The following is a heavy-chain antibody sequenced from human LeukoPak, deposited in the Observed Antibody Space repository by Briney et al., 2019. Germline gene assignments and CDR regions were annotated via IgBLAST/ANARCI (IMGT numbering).Heavy chain of an antibody. CDR3: ARSYPFDY. J-gene: IGHJ4*02. Sequence: PGGALTLSCAASGFTFSSYWIQWVRQAPGKGLVGVSRISTDGSSTTYADFVKGRFTISRDNAKNTLYLQMNSLRAEDTAVYYCARSYPFDYWGQGTLVTVSS. D-gene: IGHD1-26*01. CDR2: ISTDGSST. V-gene: IGHV3-74*01. CDR1: GFTFSSYW.